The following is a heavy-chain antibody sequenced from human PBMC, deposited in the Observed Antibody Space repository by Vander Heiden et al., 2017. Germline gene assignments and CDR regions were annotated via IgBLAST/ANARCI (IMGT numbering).Heavy chain of an antibody. CDR1: GGSISGYY. J-gene: IGHJ4*02. CDR3: ARQETFISAAGYYFDY. Sequence: QVQLQESGPGLVKPSETLSLTCTVSGGSISGYYWSWIRQSPGKGLEWIGYIYYSGSTNYNPSRKSRVTISVDTSKNQFSLKLSSVTAADTAVYYCARQETFISAAGYYFDYWGQGTLGTVSS. V-gene: IGHV4-59*08. D-gene: IGHD6-13*01. CDR2: IYYSGST.